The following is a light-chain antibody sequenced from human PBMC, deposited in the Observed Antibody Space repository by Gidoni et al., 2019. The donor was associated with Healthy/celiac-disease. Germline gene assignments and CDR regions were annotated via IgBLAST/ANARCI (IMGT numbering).Light chain of an antibody. J-gene: IGKJ4*01. CDR3: QQYGSSPLT. CDR1: QSVSSSY. Sequence: EIVVTQSPGTLSLSPGERATLSCRASQSVSSSYLAWYQQKPGPAPRLLIYGASSRATDIPERFSGSGSGTNLTLTISRLEPEDFAVYYCQQYGSSPLTFGGGTKVEIK. V-gene: IGKV3-20*01. CDR2: GAS.